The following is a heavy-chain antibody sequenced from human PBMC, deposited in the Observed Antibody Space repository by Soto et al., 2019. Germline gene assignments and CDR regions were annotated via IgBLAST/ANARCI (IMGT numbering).Heavy chain of an antibody. J-gene: IGHJ4*02. CDR2: IYYSGST. CDR3: ATSRCGSYRFDY. D-gene: IGHD1-26*01. Sequence: QVQLQESGPGLVKPSQTLSLTCTVSGGSISSGGYYWSWIRQHPGKGLEWIGYIYYSGSTYYNPSLKSRVTISVDTSKNHFSLKQSSVTAADTAVYYCATSRCGSYRFDYWGQGTLVTVSS. V-gene: IGHV4-31*03. CDR1: GGSISSGGYY.